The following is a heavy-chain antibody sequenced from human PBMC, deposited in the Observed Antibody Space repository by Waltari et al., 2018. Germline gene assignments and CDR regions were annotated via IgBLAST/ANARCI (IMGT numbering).Heavy chain of an antibody. J-gene: IGHJ4*03. Sequence: DVLLVESGGGLVKPGGSLRLSCVGSGFSFIGYAMNWVRQAPGQGLEWVASFRIGTRSNKYYADSVKGRFTISRDDGKDSVYLQMNSLRVEDTAIYFCARERAWTGGFDFWGHGTPVTVSS. V-gene: IGHV3-21*01. CDR3: ARERAWTGGFDF. CDR1: GFSFIGYA. D-gene: IGHD1-1*01. CDR2: FRIGTRSNK.